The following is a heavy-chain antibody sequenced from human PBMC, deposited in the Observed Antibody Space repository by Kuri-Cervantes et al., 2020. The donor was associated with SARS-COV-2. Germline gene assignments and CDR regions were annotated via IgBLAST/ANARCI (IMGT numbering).Heavy chain of an antibody. CDR3: AREYDQKCSSYGY. Sequence: GGSLRLSCKGSGYSFTSYWIGWVRQAPGQGLEWMGGIAPIFGKTDYAQKFQGRVTITADESTNTAYMELSSLRSEDTAVYYCAREYDQKCSSYGYWGQGTLVTVSS. D-gene: IGHD6-6*01. CDR1: GYSFTSYW. V-gene: IGHV1-69*01. CDR2: IAPIFGKT. J-gene: IGHJ4*02.